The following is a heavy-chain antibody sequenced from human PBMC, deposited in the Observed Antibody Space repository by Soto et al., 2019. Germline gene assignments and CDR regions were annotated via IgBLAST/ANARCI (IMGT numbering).Heavy chain of an antibody. D-gene: IGHD3-3*01. CDR3: VRSPVLRFLEWLSPHFDY. CDR2: IYSGGST. V-gene: IGHV3-53*01. Sequence: PGGSLRLSCAASGFTVSSNYMSWVRQAPGKGLEWVSVIYSGGSTYYADSMKGRFTISRDNSKNTLYLQMNSLRAEDTAVYYCVRSPVLRFLEWLSPHFDYWGQGTLVTVSS. CDR1: GFTVSSNY. J-gene: IGHJ4*02.